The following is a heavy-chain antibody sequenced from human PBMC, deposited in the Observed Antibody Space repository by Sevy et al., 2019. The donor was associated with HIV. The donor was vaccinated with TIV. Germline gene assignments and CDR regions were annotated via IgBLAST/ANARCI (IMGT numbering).Heavy chain of an antibody. Sequence: GGSLRLSCAVSGFSFDSYGMTWVRQAPGKGLEWVSGISGSGTRTYYADSVKGRFIISRDNSKNTLYLQMNSLRSEEKANYYWWKGGGGHYDPDEIGYYFYYYNMDVWGKGTTVTVSS. CDR1: GFSFDSYG. J-gene: IGHJ6*03. D-gene: IGHD3-22*01. V-gene: IGHV3-23*01. CDR2: ISGSGTRT. CDR3: WKGGGGHYDPDEIGYYFYYYNMDV.